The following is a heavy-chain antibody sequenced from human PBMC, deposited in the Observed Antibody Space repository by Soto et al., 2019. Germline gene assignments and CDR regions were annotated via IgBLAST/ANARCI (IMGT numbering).Heavy chain of an antibody. D-gene: IGHD1-26*01. Sequence: GGSLRLSXAASGFTFSSYGMHWVRQAPGKGLEWVAVISYDGSNKYYADSVKGRFTISRDNSKNTLYLQMNSLRAEDTAVYYCAKADATTVLGFDYWGQGTLVTVSS. V-gene: IGHV3-30*18. CDR1: GFTFSSYG. J-gene: IGHJ4*02. CDR3: AKADATTVLGFDY. CDR2: ISYDGSNK.